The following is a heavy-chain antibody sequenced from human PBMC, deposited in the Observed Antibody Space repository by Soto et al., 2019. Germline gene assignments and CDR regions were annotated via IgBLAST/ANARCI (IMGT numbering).Heavy chain of an antibody. V-gene: IGHV6-1*01. J-gene: IGHJ4*02. D-gene: IGHD2-15*01. CDR2: TYYRSKWYN. Sequence: SQTLSLTCAISGDSVSSSSAAWNWIRQSPSRGLEWLGRTYYRSKWYNEYAVSVKSRVTINPDASKNQFSLQLNTVTAEDTAVYYCARERSYRSEGYKRITGPDYWGQGTLVTVSS. CDR1: GDSVSSSSAA. CDR3: ARERSYRSEGYKRITGPDY.